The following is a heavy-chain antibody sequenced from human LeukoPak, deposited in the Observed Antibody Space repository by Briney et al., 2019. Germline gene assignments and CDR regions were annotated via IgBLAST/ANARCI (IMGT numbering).Heavy chain of an antibody. CDR2: IYYTGRT. V-gene: IGHV4-61*08. J-gene: IGHJ4*02. Sequence: PSETLSLTCAVSGGSVSSSGYYWSWIRQPPGKGLEWIAYIYYTGRTNYNPSLKSRVTISLDTSNSQFSLKLSSVTAADTAVYYCARRIESLYYFDYWGREPWSPSPQ. CDR1: GGSVSSSGYY. D-gene: IGHD2-8*01. CDR3: ARRIESLYYFDY.